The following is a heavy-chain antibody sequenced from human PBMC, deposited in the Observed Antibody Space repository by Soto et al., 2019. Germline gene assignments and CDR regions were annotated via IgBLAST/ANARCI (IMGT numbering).Heavy chain of an antibody. CDR3: ARVLHILGSSSIDY. Sequence: ASVKVSCKASGYTFTSYGIRWVRQAPGQGLEWMGWISAYNGNTNYAQKLQGRVTMTTDTSTSTAYMELRSLRSDDTAVYYCARVLHILGSSSIDYWGQGTLVTVSS. J-gene: IGHJ4*02. D-gene: IGHD6-6*01. CDR2: ISAYNGNT. CDR1: GYTFTSYG. V-gene: IGHV1-18*01.